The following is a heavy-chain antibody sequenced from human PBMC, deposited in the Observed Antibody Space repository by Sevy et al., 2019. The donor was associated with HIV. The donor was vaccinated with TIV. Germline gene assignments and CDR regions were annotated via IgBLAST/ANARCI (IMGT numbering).Heavy chain of an antibody. J-gene: IGHJ6*02. CDR3: AKDAFEVRGVLSSRGMPTYYHAMDL. D-gene: IGHD3-10*01. Sequence: GGSLRLSCAASGFTFGSYDMYWVRQTPGKGLEWVALISFYGSNKEYAYSLKGRFTISRDNSKNTVYLQMSSLKPEDTAVYYCAKDAFEVRGVLSSRGMPTYYHAMDLWGQGTTVTVSS. CDR1: GFTFGSYD. V-gene: IGHV3-30*18. CDR2: ISFYGSNK.